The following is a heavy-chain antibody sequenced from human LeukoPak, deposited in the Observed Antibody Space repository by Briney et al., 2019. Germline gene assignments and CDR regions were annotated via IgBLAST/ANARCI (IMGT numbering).Heavy chain of an antibody. J-gene: IGHJ4*02. CDR3: VKSETASFDF. D-gene: IGHD1-1*01. CDR2: IRYDVSDK. CDR1: GFTFSSYA. V-gene: IGHV3-30*02. Sequence: GGSLRLSCAASGFTFSSYAMRWVRQAPGKGLEWVAFIRYDVSDKNYADFVKGRFTISRDNSKNTLDLQMNSLRVEDTAVYYCVKSETASFDFWGRGTLVTVSS.